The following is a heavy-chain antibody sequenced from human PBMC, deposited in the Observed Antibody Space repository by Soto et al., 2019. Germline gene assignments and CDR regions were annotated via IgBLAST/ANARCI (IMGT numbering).Heavy chain of an antibody. CDR2: ISSSGVGT. CDR1: GFTFINYA. D-gene: IGHD6-13*01. CDR3: ARDQILAAAGSFDY. Sequence: EVQLLESGGGLVQPGGSLRLSCAASGFTFINYAMSWVRQAPGKGLEWVSGISSSGVGTYYADSVKGRFTISRDNSKNTLYLQMNSLRADDTAIFYCARDQILAAAGSFDYWGQGTLVTVSS. J-gene: IGHJ4*02. V-gene: IGHV3-23*01.